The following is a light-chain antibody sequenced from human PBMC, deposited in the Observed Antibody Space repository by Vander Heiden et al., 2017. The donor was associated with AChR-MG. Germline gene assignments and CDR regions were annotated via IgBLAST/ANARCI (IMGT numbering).Light chain of an antibody. CDR2: DAS. V-gene: IGKV3D-20*01. CDR3: QQYGSSPIT. CDR1: QSVSSSY. J-gene: IGKJ5*01. Sequence: EIVLTQPPATLSLSPGERATPSCGASQSVSSSYLAWYQQKPGLAPRLLIYDASSRATGIPDRFSGSGSGTDFTLTISRLEPEDFAVYYCQQYGSSPITFGQGTRLEIK.